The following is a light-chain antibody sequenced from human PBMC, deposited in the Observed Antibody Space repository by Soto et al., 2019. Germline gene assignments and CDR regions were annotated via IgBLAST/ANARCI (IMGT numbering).Light chain of an antibody. CDR2: EAS. CDR3: QQYNNWPQT. V-gene: IGKV3-15*01. J-gene: IGKJ1*01. CDR1: QAVFRN. Sequence: EIVLTQSPGTLSLSPGERATLSCRASQAVFRNQLAWFQQKAGKAPRLLIYEASRLESGVPSRISGSGSGTEFTLTISSLQSEDFAVYYCQQYNNWPQTFGQGTKVDIK.